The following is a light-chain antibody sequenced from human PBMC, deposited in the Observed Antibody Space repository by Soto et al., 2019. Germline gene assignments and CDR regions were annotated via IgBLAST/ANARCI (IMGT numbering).Light chain of an antibody. CDR3: QQYGSSGT. CDR2: AAS. V-gene: IGKV3-20*01. J-gene: IGKJ1*01. Sequence: IVLTQSPGTLSLSPGDRATLSSRASETVTGKYLAWYQQKAGQAPRLLIFAASNRATGIPDRFSGSGSGTDFTLTISRLEPEDFAVYYCQQYGSSGTFGQGTKVDIK. CDR1: ETVTGKY.